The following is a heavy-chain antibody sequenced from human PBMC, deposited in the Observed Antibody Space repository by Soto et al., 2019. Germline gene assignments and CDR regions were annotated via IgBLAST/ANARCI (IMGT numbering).Heavy chain of an antibody. V-gene: IGHV3-48*01. D-gene: IGHD1-26*01. J-gene: IGHJ4*02. CDR2: ITSSSVT. CDR1: GLTFSTHS. CDR3: VGEVGFQLIY. Sequence: EVQLVKSGGGLVQPGESLRLSCAASGLTFSTHSMNWVRQAPGKGLEWISYITSSSVTMYAESVKSRFTITRDNAKKSMYLKINSMGAEYTAVYFCVGEVGFQLIYWGQGTLVTVSS.